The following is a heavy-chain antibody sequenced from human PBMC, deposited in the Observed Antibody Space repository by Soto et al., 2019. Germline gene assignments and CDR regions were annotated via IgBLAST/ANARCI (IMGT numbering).Heavy chain of an antibody. D-gene: IGHD2-21*01. J-gene: IGHJ4*01. CDR1: GGSISSYY. Sequence: PSETLSLTCTVSGGSISSYYWCWIRQPPGKGLEWIGYIYYSGSTNYNPSLTSRVTMSIDMSKKQVSLKLTSVIAADTAVYYWARTRMIESWIDYWGHGTLVTVSS. CDR3: ARTRMIESWIDY. V-gene: IGHV4-59*01. CDR2: IYYSGST.